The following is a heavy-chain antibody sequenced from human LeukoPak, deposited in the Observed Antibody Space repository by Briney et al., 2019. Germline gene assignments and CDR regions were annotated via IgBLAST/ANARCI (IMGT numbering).Heavy chain of an antibody. V-gene: IGHV4-39*01. D-gene: IGHD6-19*01. J-gene: IGHJ4*02. CDR2: IYYSGST. Sequence: SETLSLTCTVSGGSISSSSFSWGWIRQPPGKGPEWIGTIYYSGSTYYNPSLKSRVTIFVDTSKNQFSLMLSSVTAADTAVYYCARHAVAGTGRPYYFDYWGQGTLVTVSS. CDR3: ARHAVAGTGRPYYFDY. CDR1: GGSISSSSFS.